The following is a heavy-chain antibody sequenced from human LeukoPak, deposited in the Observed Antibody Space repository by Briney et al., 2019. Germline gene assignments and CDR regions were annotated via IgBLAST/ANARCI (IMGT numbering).Heavy chain of an antibody. CDR1: GFTFSSYW. V-gene: IGHV3-7*01. Sequence: GGSLRLSCAASGFTFSSYWMTWVRQAPGKGLEWVANMKQDGSERHYVDSVRGRFTISRDNAKNSLYLQMNSLRAEDTAVYYCARDRLVSSPLSTDYWGQGALVTVSS. J-gene: IGHJ4*02. D-gene: IGHD6-13*01. CDR2: MKQDGSER. CDR3: ARDRLVSSPLSTDY.